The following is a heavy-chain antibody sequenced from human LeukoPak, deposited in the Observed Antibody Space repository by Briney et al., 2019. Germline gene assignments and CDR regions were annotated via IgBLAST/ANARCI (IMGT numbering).Heavy chain of an antibody. D-gene: IGHD2-2*02. CDR3: AKSYRSYCSSTSCYSAFDY. Sequence: GGSLRLSCAASGFTFSDYYMSWVRQAPGKGLEWVSAISGSGGSTYYADSVKGRFTISRDNSKNTLYLQMNSLRAEDTAVYYCAKSYRSYCSSTSCYSAFDYWGQGTLVTVSS. CDR1: GFTFSDYY. J-gene: IGHJ4*02. V-gene: IGHV3-23*01. CDR2: ISGSGGST.